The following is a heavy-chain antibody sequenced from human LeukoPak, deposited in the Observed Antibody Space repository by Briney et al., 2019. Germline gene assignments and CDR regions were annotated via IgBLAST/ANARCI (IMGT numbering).Heavy chain of an antibody. Sequence: PSETLSLTCTVSGGSISSGGYYWSWIRQHPGKGLEWIGYIYYSGSTYYNPSLKSRVTISVDTSKNQFSLKLSSVTAADTAVYYCARDPYIVAGIESYYYYGMDVWGQGTTVTVSS. CDR1: GGSISSGGYY. J-gene: IGHJ6*02. CDR3: ARDPYIVAGIESYYYYGMDV. D-gene: IGHD1-26*01. V-gene: IGHV4-31*03. CDR2: IYYSGST.